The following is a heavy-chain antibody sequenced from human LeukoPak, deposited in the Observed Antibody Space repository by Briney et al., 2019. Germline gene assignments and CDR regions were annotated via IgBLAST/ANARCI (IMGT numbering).Heavy chain of an antibody. V-gene: IGHV4-34*01. D-gene: IGHD3-3*01. Sequence: SETLSLTCAVYGGSFSGYYWSWIRQPPGKGLEWIGEINHSGSTDYNPSLKSRVTISVDTSKNQFSLKLSSVTAADTAVYYCARGVYDLWSGYYPHGRGKFDYWGQGTLVTVSS. CDR1: GGSFSGYY. J-gene: IGHJ4*02. CDR3: ARGVYDLWSGYYPHGRGKFDY. CDR2: INHSGST.